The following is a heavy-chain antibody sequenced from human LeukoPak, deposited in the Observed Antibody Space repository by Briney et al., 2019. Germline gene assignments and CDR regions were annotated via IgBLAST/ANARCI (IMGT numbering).Heavy chain of an antibody. V-gene: IGHV3-48*03. CDR3: AALWFDP. CDR1: GFIFSNYE. J-gene: IGHJ5*02. CDR2: INRGGGIA. Sequence: GGSLRLSCAASGFIFSNYEMNWVRQAPGKGLEWVSYINRGGGIAYYVDSVRGRFTISRDNTKNALYLQMNSLRAEDTAVYYCAALWFDPGGQGTLVTVPS.